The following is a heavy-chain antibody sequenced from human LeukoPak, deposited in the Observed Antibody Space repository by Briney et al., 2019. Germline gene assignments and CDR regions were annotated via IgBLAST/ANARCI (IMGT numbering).Heavy chain of an antibody. J-gene: IGHJ4*02. CDR2: IYYTET. CDR1: GDSISTSSYY. Sequence: PSETLSLTCSVSGDSISTSSYYWSWIRQSPGKGLEWIGYIYYTETSYNPSLKSRVTISADTSKNQFSLKLYSVTAADTAVYYCATRKLGNDYWGQGTLVTVSS. D-gene: IGHD7-27*01. CDR3: ATRKLGNDY. V-gene: IGHV4-61*01.